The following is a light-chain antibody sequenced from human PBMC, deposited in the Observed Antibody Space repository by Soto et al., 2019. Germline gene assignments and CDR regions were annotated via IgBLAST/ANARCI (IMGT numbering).Light chain of an antibody. J-gene: IGKJ1*01. CDR2: GAS. CDR1: QSVSSSY. V-gene: IGKV3-20*01. CDR3: QQYGSSPYT. Sequence: EIVLTQSPYTLSFSPGERATLSCSSSQSVSSSYLAWYQQKPGQAPRLLIYGASTRATGIPDRFSGSGSGTDFTLTISRLEPEDFAVYYCQQYGSSPYTFGQGTKVDIK.